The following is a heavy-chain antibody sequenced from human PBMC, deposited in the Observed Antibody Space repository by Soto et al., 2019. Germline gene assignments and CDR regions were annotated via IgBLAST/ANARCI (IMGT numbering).Heavy chain of an antibody. CDR1: GGPISSSSYY. V-gene: IGHV4-39*01. CDR3: ARQTYCRSTSCYPCPTWFAP. J-gene: IGHJ5*02. D-gene: IGHD2-2*01. CDR2: IYYRGST. Sequence: QLQLQESGPGLVKPSVTLSLTCTVSGGPISSSSYYWGWIRQPPGKGLEWLGRIYYRGSTYYNPALRRRVTLSLDTFKNPFCLWLASVTAEDTAVYYSARQTYCRSTSCYPCPTWFAPWGQGTLVTVSS.